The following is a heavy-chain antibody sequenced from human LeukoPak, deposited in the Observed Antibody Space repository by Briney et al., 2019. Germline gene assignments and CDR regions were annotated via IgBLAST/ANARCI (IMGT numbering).Heavy chain of an antibody. CDR2: INPNSGGT. V-gene: IGHV1-2*02. Sequence: ASVKVSCKASGYTFTGYYLHWVRQAPGQGLEWMGWINPNSGGTNYAQKSQGRVTMTRDTSISTAYMEPSRLRSDDTAVYYCARGLGFIVVVTSSPDAFDIWGQGTMVTVSS. D-gene: IGHD2-21*02. CDR3: ARGLGFIVVVTSSPDAFDI. J-gene: IGHJ3*02. CDR1: GYTFTGYY.